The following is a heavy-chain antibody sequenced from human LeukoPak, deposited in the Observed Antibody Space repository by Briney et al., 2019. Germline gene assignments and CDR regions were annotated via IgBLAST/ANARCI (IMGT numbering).Heavy chain of an antibody. CDR1: GFTFSSYG. CDR3: AKDPRSYCSSTSCPPWFDP. V-gene: IGHV3-33*06. J-gene: IGHJ5*02. Sequence: GGSLRLSCAASGFTFSSYGMHWVRQAPGKGLEWVAVIWYDGSNKYYADSVKGRFTISRDNSKNTLYLQMNSLRAADTAVYYCAKDPRSYCSSTSCPPWFDPWGQGTLVTVSS. CDR2: IWYDGSNK. D-gene: IGHD2-2*01.